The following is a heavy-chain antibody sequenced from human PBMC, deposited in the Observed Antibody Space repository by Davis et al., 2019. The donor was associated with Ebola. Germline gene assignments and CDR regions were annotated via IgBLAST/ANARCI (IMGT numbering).Heavy chain of an antibody. Sequence: GESSKISCAASGFNFSEYWMHWVREVPGKGLLWVADIHPERLTIRYAESVRGRFTVSRDNVRRMLFLQMNSVGPDDTAVYYCARSEYYNGQDVWGQGTRVTVSS. CDR2: IHPERLTI. D-gene: IGHD6-6*01. J-gene: IGHJ6*02. V-gene: IGHV3-74*01. CDR1: GFNFSEYW. CDR3: ARSEYYNGQDV.